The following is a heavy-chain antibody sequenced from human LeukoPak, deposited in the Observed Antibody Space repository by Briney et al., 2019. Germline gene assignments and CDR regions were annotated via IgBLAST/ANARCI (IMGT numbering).Heavy chain of an antibody. CDR3: ARSGYYYGNAFDI. V-gene: IGHV3-21*01. D-gene: IGHD3-22*01. CDR1: GFTFSSYS. J-gene: IGHJ3*02. CDR2: ISSSSSYI. Sequence: GGSLRLSCAASGFTFSSYSMNWVRQAPGKGLEWVSSISSSSSYIYYADSVKGRFTISRDNAKNSLYLQMNSLRAEDMAVYYCARSGYYYGNAFDIWGQGTMVTVSS.